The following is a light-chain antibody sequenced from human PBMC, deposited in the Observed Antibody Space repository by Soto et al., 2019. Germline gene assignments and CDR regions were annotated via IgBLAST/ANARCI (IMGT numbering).Light chain of an antibody. V-gene: IGLV2-14*01. CDR3: RSYRRSGPL. CDR2: DVS. J-gene: IGLJ6*01. CDR1: SSDVGDYNY. Sequence: QSALTQPASVSGSPGQSITISCTGTSSDVGDYNYVSWYQQHPGKAPKLMIYDVSNRPSGVSNRFSGSKSGNPASLTMSGPQDEDESDYSARSYRRSGPLFGSGTKVTVL.